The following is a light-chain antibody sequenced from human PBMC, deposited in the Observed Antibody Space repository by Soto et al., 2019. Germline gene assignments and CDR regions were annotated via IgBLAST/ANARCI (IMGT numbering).Light chain of an antibody. CDR3: QHLNNYPPT. Sequence: IQVTQSPSSLSASIGDRVTITCRASQGMSSYLAWYQQKPGKAPKLLIYSASTLEGGVPSRFSGIGSGTDFTLIISSLQPEDIATYYCQHLNNYPPTFGQGTRLEIK. CDR1: QGMSSY. V-gene: IGKV1-9*01. J-gene: IGKJ5*01. CDR2: SAS.